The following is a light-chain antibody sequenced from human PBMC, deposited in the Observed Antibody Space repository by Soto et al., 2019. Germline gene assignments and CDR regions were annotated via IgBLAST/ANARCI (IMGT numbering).Light chain of an antibody. CDR1: QSVSSSY. CDR3: QQYGSSPPWT. CDR2: GAS. V-gene: IGKV3-20*01. Sequence: EIVLTQSPGTLSLSPGERATLSCRASQSVSSSYLAGYQQKPGQAPRLLIYGASSRATGLPDRFSGSGSGTYFTLTISNREPEDFSVYYCQQYGSSPPWTFGQGTKVEIK. J-gene: IGKJ1*01.